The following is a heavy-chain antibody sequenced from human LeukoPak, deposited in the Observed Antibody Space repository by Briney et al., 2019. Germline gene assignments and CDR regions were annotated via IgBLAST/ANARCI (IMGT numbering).Heavy chain of an antibody. CDR1: GFTFSSYS. V-gene: IGHV3-48*01. D-gene: IGHD1-26*01. Sequence: GGSLRLSCAASGFTFSSYSMNWVRQAPGKGLEWVSYISSSSSSTIYYADSVKGRFTISRDNAKNSLYLQMNSLRAEDTAVYYCARSLKYSGSYYVDYWGQGTLVTVSS. J-gene: IGHJ4*02. CDR2: ISSSSSSTI. CDR3: ARSLKYSGSYYVDY.